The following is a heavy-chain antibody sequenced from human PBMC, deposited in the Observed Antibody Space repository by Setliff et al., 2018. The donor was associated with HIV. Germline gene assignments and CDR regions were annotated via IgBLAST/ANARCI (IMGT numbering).Heavy chain of an antibody. D-gene: IGHD3-22*01. CDR1: GFTFSNYE. V-gene: IGHV3-48*03. CDR3: ARPNYYDSSGSFDY. Sequence: PGGSLRLSCAASGFTFSNYEMNWVRQAPGKGLEWVSYISSSGTTIYYADSVKGRFTISRDNAKNSLYLQMNSLRAEDTAVYYCARPNYYDSSGSFDYWGHGTLVTVSS. J-gene: IGHJ4*01. CDR2: ISSSGTTI.